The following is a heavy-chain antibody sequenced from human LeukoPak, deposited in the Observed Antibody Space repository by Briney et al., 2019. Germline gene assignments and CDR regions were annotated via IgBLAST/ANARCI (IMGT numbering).Heavy chain of an antibody. CDR1: GGSISIYY. V-gene: IGHV4-4*07. Sequence: SETLSLTCTVSGGSISIYYWNWIRQPAGKGLEWIGRIYNTGSTNYNPSLKSRVTMSVDTSNNRLSLNLSPVTAADTAVYYCARDGGGTGRPFDFWGQGTLITVSS. J-gene: IGHJ4*02. CDR2: IYNTGST. D-gene: IGHD1-26*01. CDR3: ARDGGGTGRPFDF.